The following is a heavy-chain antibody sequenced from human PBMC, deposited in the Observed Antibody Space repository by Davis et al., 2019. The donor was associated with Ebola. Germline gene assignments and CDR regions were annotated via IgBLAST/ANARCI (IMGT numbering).Heavy chain of an antibody. CDR3: ARENPENYDFWSGTLLDY. CDR1: GFTFSSYA. V-gene: IGHV3-30-3*01. CDR2: ISYDGSNK. Sequence: PGGSLRLSCAASGFTFSSYAMHWVRQAPGKGLEWVAVISYDGSNKYYADSVKGRFTISRDNSKNTLYLQMNSLRAEDTAVYYCARENPENYDFWSGTLLDYWGQGTLVTVSS. D-gene: IGHD3-3*01. J-gene: IGHJ4*02.